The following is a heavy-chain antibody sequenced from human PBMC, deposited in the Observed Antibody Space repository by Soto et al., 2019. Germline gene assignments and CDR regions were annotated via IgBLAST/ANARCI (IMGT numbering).Heavy chain of an antibody. CDR1: GGSFSGYY. CDR2: INHSGGT. D-gene: IGHD2-21*01. V-gene: IGHV4-34*01. CDR3: ARGLRWFYPPDVAANWFDP. J-gene: IGHJ5*02. Sequence: PSETLSLTCAVYGGSFSGYYWSWIRQPPGKGLEWIGEINHSGGTNYNPSLKSRVTISVDTSKNQFSLKLSSVTAADTAVYYCARGLRWFYPPDVAANWFDPWGQGTLVTVSS.